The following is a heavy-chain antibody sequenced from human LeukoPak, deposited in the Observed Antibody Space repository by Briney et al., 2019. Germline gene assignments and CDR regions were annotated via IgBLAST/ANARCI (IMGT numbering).Heavy chain of an antibody. Sequence: SSETLSLTCTVSGGSISSYYWSWIRQPPGKGLEWIGYIHYSGSTNYNPSLKSRVTISVDTSKNQFSLKLSSVTAADTAVYYCARYGDYTRDAFDIWGQGTMVTVSS. CDR3: ARYGDYTRDAFDI. J-gene: IGHJ3*02. CDR2: IHYSGST. V-gene: IGHV4-59*01. CDR1: GGSISSYY. D-gene: IGHD4-17*01.